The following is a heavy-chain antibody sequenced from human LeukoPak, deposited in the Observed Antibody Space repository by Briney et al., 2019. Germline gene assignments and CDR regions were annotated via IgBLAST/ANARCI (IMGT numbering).Heavy chain of an antibody. CDR3: ARDRNTWIQSWGEY. D-gene: IGHD5-18*01. Sequence: GASVKDSCKASGYTFTSYDINWVRQATGQGLEWMGWMNPNSGNTGYAQKFQGRVTMTRNTSISTAYMELSSLRSDDTAVYYCARDRNTWIQSWGEYWGQGTLVTVSS. V-gene: IGHV1-8*01. CDR1: GYTFTSYD. J-gene: IGHJ4*02. CDR2: MNPNSGNT.